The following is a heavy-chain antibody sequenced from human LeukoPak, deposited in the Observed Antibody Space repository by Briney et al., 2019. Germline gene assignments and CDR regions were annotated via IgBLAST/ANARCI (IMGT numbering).Heavy chain of an antibody. CDR1: GFTFSSYS. CDR2: IRSKAYGGTT. J-gene: IGHJ4*02. D-gene: IGHD6-13*01. V-gene: IGHV3-49*04. CDR3: SGSSSFVY. Sequence: GGSLRLSCAASGFTFSSYSMNWVRQAPGKGLEWVGFIRSKAYGGTTEYAASVKGRFTISRDDSKSIAYLQMNSLKTEDTAVYYCSGSSSFVYWGQGTLVTVSS.